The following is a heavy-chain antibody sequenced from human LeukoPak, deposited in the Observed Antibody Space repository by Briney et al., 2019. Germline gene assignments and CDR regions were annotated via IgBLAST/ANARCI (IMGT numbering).Heavy chain of an antibody. D-gene: IGHD3-16*01. CDR2: FYTRGSP. J-gene: IGHJ4*02. CDR3: ARIGGITYFDY. CDR1: GGYISSYY. Sequence: SETLSLTCTVSGGYISSYYWSWIRQPAGKELEWIGRFYTRGSPNYNPSLKSRVTMSVDTSKNQFSLRLSSVSPADTAVYYCARIGGITYFDYWGQGTLVTVSS. V-gene: IGHV4-4*07.